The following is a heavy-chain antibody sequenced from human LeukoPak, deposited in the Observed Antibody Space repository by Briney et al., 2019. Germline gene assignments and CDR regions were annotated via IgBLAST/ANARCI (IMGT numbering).Heavy chain of an antibody. CDR1: GFTFSSYA. J-gene: IGHJ4*02. V-gene: IGHV3-30-3*01. D-gene: IGHD5-24*01. CDR2: ISYDGSNK. CDR3: ARELRGHGSWGNHFDY. Sequence: GRSLRLSCAASGFTFSSYAMHWVRQAPAKGLEWVAVISYDGSNKYYADSVKGRFTISRDNSKNTLYLQMNSLRAEDTAVYYCARELRGHGSWGNHFDYWGQGTLVTVSS.